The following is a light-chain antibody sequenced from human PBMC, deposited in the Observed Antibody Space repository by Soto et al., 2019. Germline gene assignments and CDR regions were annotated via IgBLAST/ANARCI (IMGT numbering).Light chain of an antibody. CDR3: HRYKSYPYA. CDR1: QTISSW. Sequence: DIQMTQSPSTLSASVGDRVTITCRASQTISSWLAWYQQKPAQVPKLLIYMASGLHSGVPSRFSGSGSGTEFSLTISSVQPEDFATYYCHRYKSYPYAFGQGTKLEMK. V-gene: IGKV1-5*03. J-gene: IGKJ2*01. CDR2: MAS.